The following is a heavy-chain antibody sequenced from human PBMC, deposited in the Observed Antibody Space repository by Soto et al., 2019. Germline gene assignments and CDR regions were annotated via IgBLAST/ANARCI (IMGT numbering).Heavy chain of an antibody. Sequence: GGSLRLSCAASGFTFSNYAMSWVRQAPGKGLEWISTISGSGGSTYYADSVKGRFAISRDNSKNTLYLQMNSLRAEDTAVYYCAKGQSTYYDFWSRYYDWFDPWGQGTLVTVSS. V-gene: IGHV3-23*01. CDR2: ISGSGGST. D-gene: IGHD3-3*01. CDR3: AKGQSTYYDFWSRYYDWFDP. J-gene: IGHJ5*02. CDR1: GFTFSNYA.